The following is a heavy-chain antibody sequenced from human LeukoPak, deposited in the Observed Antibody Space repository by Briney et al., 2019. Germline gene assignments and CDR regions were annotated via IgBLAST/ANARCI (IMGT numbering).Heavy chain of an antibody. CDR1: GFTFSSYA. CDR2: IYSGGST. J-gene: IGHJ4*02. V-gene: IGHV3-66*01. D-gene: IGHD2-15*01. CDR3: ARARPYCSGGSCYSGGVDY. Sequence: PGGSLRLSCAASGFTFSSYAMSWVRQAPGKGLEWVSVIYSGGSTYYADSVKGRFTISRDNSKNTLYLQMNSLRAEDTAVYYCARARPYCSGGSCYSGGVDYWGQGTLVTVSS.